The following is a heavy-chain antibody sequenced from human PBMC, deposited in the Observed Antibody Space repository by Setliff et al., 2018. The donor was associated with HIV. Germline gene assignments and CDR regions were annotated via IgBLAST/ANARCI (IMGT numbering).Heavy chain of an antibody. J-gene: IGHJ4*02. CDR3: ARVGYYDSSFDY. D-gene: IGHD3-22*01. Sequence: SETLSLTCDVYGGSFSGYYWSWIRQPPGKGLEWIGKINHSGSTNYNPSLKSRVTISVDTSKNQFSLKLSSATAADTAVYYCARVGYYDSSFDYWGQGTLVTVSS. CDR2: INHSGST. V-gene: IGHV4-34*01. CDR1: GGSFSGYY.